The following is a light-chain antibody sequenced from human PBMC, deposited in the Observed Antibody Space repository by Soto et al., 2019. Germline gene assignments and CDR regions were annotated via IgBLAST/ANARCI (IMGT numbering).Light chain of an antibody. CDR2: SAS. J-gene: IGKJ4*01. CDR1: QTINKF. CDR3: QQSYSTLRPT. V-gene: IGKV1-39*01. Sequence: IQMTQSPSSLSASVGDRVTITCRAGQTINKFLSWYQQKPGKAPRLLIYSASSLQSGVPLRFSGSGSGTDFSLTINGLQPDDFATYYCQQSYSTLRPTFGGGTNVDI.